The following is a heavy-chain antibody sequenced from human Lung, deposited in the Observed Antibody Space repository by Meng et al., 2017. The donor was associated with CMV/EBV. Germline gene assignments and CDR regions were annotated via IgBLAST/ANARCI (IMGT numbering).Heavy chain of an antibody. J-gene: IGHJ4*02. CDR2: FVNYVDT. D-gene: IGHD2-15*01. CDR1: GYTFGSYG. V-gene: IGHV1-18*01. CDR3: ASGTPGRSYCDY. Sequence: VNLLASGPEVKEPGASVSVACKASGYTFGSYGICWVRQAPGQGLEWMGWFVNYVDTYPAPKFQGRVTMTTDTHTNTAFMELRSLTSDDTAVYYCASGTPGRSYCDYWGQGTLVTVSS.